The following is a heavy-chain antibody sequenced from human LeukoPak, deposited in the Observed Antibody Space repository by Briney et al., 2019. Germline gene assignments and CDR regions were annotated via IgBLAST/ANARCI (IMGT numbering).Heavy chain of an antibody. V-gene: IGHV4-31*03. Sequence: SETLSLTCTVSGGSISSGGYYWSWIRQHPGKGLEWIGYIYYSGSTYYNPSLKSRVTISVDTSKNQFSPKLSSVTAADTAVYYCARVGLSPLNWFDPWGQGTLVTVSS. J-gene: IGHJ5*02. CDR2: IYYSGST. D-gene: IGHD3-16*02. CDR1: GGSISSGGYY. CDR3: ARVGLSPLNWFDP.